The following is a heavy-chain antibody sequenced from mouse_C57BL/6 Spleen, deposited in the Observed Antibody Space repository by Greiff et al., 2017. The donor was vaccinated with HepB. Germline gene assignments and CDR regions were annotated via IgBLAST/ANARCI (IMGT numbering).Heavy chain of an antibody. J-gene: IGHJ2*01. D-gene: IGHD1-1*01. CDR3: ARDYYGSSFFDY. V-gene: IGHV1-61*01. Sequence: VQLQQPGAELVRPGSSVKLSCKASGYTLTSYWMDWVKQRPGQGLEWIGNIYPSDSETHYNQKFKDKATLTVDKSSSTAYMQLSSLTSEDSAVYYCARDYYGSSFFDYWGQGTTLTVSS. CDR1: GYTLTSYW. CDR2: IYPSDSET.